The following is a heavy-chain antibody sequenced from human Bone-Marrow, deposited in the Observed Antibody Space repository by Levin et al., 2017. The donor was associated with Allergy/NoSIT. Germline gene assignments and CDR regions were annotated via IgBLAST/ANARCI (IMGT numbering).Heavy chain of an antibody. J-gene: IGHJ6*02. CDR3: ARDLDEVVVTVAGNYGLDV. V-gene: IGHV1-46*01. Sequence: GASVKVSCKASGYPFFNYYVHWVRQAPGQGLQWMGIINPSGGSTRYAQKFQGRVTMTADTSTNTLYMELNSLTSEDTAVYYCARDLDEVVVTVAGNYGLDVWGQGTPVTVSS. CDR2: INPSGGST. CDR1: GYPFFNYY. D-gene: IGHD2-2*01.